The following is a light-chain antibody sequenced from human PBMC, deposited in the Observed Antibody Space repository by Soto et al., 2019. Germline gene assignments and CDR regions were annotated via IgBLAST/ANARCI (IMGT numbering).Light chain of an antibody. Sequence: QSALTQPPSVSGSPGQSVTISCAGTSSDVGSYNRVSWYQQPPGTAPKLMIYEVTNRPSGVPDRFSGSKSGNTASLTISGLQAEDEADYYCSSYTSSNTKLFGGGTQLTVL. CDR3: SSYTSSNTKL. CDR2: EVT. V-gene: IGLV2-18*02. CDR1: SSDVGSYNR. J-gene: IGLJ3*02.